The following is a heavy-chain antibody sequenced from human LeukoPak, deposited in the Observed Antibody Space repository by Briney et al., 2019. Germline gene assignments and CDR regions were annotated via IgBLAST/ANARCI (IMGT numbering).Heavy chain of an antibody. CDR1: GFTFSNYD. CDR2: ISYDGSNK. V-gene: IGHV3-30*18. J-gene: IGHJ4*02. Sequence: GGSLRLSCAASGFTFSNYDMHWVCHAPGKGLEWVAVISYDGSNKYYADSVKGRFTISRDNSKNTLYLQMNSLRAEDTAVYYCAKSDFDYWGQGTLVTVSS. CDR3: AKSDFDY.